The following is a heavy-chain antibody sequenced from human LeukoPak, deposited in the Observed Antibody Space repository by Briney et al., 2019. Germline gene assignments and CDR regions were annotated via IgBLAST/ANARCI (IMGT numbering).Heavy chain of an antibody. V-gene: IGHV3-48*03. J-gene: IGHJ4*02. CDR3: ATLAVASSFDY. D-gene: IGHD6-19*01. CDR1: GFAFSVYE. Sequence: PGGSLRLSCAVSGFAFSVYEMYWVRQAPGKGLEWVSYISSSGGTRYYADSVRGRFTISRDNAKNSVSLKMKSQRAEDGGVFYCATLAVASSFDYWGQGTLVTVSS. CDR2: ISSSGGTR.